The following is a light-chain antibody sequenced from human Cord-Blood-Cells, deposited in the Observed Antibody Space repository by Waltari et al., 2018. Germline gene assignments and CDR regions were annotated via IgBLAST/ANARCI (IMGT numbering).Light chain of an antibody. CDR2: KAS. V-gene: IGKV1-5*03. Sequence: DIQMTQSPSTLSAFVGDRVTITCRASQSISSWLAWYQQKPGKAPKLLIYKASSVESGVPSRFSGSGSGTEFTLTISSLQPDDFATYYCQQYNSYRWTFGQGTKVEIK. J-gene: IGKJ1*01. CDR1: QSISSW. CDR3: QQYNSYRWT.